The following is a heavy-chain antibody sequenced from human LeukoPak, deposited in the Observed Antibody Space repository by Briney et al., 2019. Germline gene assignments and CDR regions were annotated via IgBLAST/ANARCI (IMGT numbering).Heavy chain of an antibody. D-gene: IGHD6-6*01. V-gene: IGHV4-4*02. J-gene: IGHJ5*02. CDR1: GGSISSNNW. CDR2: IFHSGGT. Sequence: SETLSLTCAVSGGSISSNNWWSWVRQSPEKGLQWIGEIFHSGGTNYNPSLKSRVTISVDTSKNQFSLKLSSVTAADTAVYYCASYDSSSRSNWFDPRGQGTLVTVSS. CDR3: ASYDSSSRSNWFDP.